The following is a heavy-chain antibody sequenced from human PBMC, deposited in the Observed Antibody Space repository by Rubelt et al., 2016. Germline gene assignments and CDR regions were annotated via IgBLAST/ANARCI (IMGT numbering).Heavy chain of an antibody. V-gene: IGHV3-30*02. J-gene: IGHJ1*01. CDR2: VRFDGTRT. Sequence: QAPGKGLEWVAVVRFDGTRTYYADSVRGRFTMSRDNPKNTLYLQMNSLRAEDTAVYYCAKSTYSSGGDFQHWGQGTLLIVSS. D-gene: IGHD6-19*01. CDR3: AKSTYSSGGDFQH.